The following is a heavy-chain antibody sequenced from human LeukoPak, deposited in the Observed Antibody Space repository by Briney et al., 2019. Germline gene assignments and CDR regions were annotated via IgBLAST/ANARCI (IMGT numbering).Heavy chain of an antibody. Sequence: ASVKVSCKASGYTFTSYYMHWVRQATGQGLEWMGWMNPNSGNTGYAQKFQGRVTMTRNTSISTAYMELSSLRSEDTAVYYCARRRHYGSGSKGWFDPWGQGTLVTVSS. CDR1: GYTFTSYY. CDR3: ARRRHYGSGSKGWFDP. V-gene: IGHV1-8*02. D-gene: IGHD3-10*01. J-gene: IGHJ5*02. CDR2: MNPNSGNT.